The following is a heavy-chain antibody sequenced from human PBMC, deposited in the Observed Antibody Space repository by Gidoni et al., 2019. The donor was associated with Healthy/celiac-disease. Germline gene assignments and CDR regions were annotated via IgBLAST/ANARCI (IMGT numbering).Heavy chain of an antibody. D-gene: IGHD2-8*01. CDR2: FIPILGTA. V-gene: IGHV1-69*06. Sequence: QVQLVQSGAEVKKPGSSVKVSCTASGGTFSSYAISWVRQAPGQGLEWMGGFIPILGTANYAQKFQGRVTITADKSTSTAYMELSSLRSEDTSVYYCAIVGYCTNGVCSFGWFDPWGQGTLVTVSS. CDR3: AIVGYCTNGVCSFGWFDP. J-gene: IGHJ5*02. CDR1: GGTFSSYA.